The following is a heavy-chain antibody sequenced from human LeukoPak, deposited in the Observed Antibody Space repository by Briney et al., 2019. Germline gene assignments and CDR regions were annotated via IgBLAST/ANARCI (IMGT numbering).Heavy chain of an antibody. Sequence: PGGSLRLSCAASGFTFSSYGMPWVRQAPGKGLEWVSAISGSGGSTYYADSVKGRFTISRDNSKNTLYLQMNSLRAEDTAVYYCARARGDSRRTRYYYYGMDVWGQGTTVTVSS. J-gene: IGHJ6*02. D-gene: IGHD6-13*01. CDR2: ISGSGGST. CDR3: ARARGDSRRTRYYYYGMDV. CDR1: GFTFSSYG. V-gene: IGHV3-23*01.